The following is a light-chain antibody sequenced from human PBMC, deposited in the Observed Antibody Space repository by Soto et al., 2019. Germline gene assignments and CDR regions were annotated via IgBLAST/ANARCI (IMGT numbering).Light chain of an antibody. CDR1: SSNIGTNY. Sequence: QSVLTQPPSASRTPGQRVTISCSGSSSNIGTNYVYWYQQLPGTPPKLLIYSNNQRPSGVPDRFSGSKSGTSASLAISGLRSEDEADYFCAAWDDSLNGPGVFGGGTKLTVL. CDR2: SNN. J-gene: IGLJ3*02. V-gene: IGLV1-47*01. CDR3: AAWDDSLNGPGV.